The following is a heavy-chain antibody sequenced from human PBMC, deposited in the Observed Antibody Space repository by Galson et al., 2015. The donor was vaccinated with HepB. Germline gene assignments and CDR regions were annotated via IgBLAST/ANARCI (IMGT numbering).Heavy chain of an antibody. J-gene: IGHJ4*02. Sequence: SLRLSCAASGFTFSSYSMNWVRQAPGKGLEWVSSISSSSSYIYYADSVKGRFTISRDNAKNSLYLQMNSLRAEDTAVYYCAGVEVVDYYDSSGYWAFWGQGTLVTVSS. CDR2: ISSSSSYI. V-gene: IGHV3-21*01. CDR1: GFTFSSYS. CDR3: AGVEVVDYYDSSGYWAF. D-gene: IGHD3-22*01.